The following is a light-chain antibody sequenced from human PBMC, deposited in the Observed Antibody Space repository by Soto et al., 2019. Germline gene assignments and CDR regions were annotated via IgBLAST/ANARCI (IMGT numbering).Light chain of an antibody. CDR2: KAS. CDR1: QYINTR. V-gene: IGKV1-5*03. J-gene: IGKJ5*01. CDR3: QQYSSWPPIT. Sequence: TQSPATLSSFPGDRVTLSCRASQYINTRLAWYQQKPGKAPKLLIYKASTLKSGVPSRFSGSGSGTEFTLTISSLQPEDFVVYYCQQYSSWPPITFGQGTRLEIK.